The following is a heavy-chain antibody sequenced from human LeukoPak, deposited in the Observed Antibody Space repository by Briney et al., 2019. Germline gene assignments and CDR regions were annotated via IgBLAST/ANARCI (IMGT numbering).Heavy chain of an antibody. Sequence: SETLSLTCTVSGGSISSSSYFWGWIRQPPGKGLEWIGSIYYSGSTYYNPSLKSRVTISVDTSKNQFSLKLSSVTAADTAVYYCARVGSGWTFDYWGQGTLVTVSS. CDR1: GGSISSSSYF. V-gene: IGHV4-39*07. CDR2: IYYSGST. CDR3: ARVGSGWTFDY. J-gene: IGHJ4*02. D-gene: IGHD6-19*01.